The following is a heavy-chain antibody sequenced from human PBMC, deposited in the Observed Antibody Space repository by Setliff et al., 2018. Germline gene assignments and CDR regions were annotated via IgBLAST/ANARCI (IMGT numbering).Heavy chain of an antibody. Sequence: SETLSLTCTVSGGPINSDRYYWGWIRQPPGKGLEWIGSMYSSGSTYYNPSLKSRVTISVDTSQNQFSLKLSSVTAADTALYFCARHEFVGGYYGSVTYRHFDYWGQGILVTVSS. D-gene: IGHD3-10*01. CDR1: GGPINSDRYY. J-gene: IGHJ4*02. V-gene: IGHV4-39*01. CDR2: MYSSGST. CDR3: ARHEFVGGYYGSVTYRHFDY.